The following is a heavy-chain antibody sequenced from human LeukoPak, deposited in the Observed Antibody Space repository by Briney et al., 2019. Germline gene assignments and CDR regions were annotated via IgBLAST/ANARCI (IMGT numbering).Heavy chain of an antibody. D-gene: IGHD5-12*01. CDR1: GYTFTSYG. V-gene: IGHV1-18*01. CDR3: ARGLRLVPYYYYYYMDV. J-gene: IGHJ6*03. Sequence: ASVKVSCKASGYTFTSYGIGWVRQAPGQGLEWMGWISAYNGNTNYAQKLQGRVTMTTDTSTSTAYMELRSLRSDDTAVYYCARGLRLVPYYYYYYMDVWGKGTTVTVSS. CDR2: ISAYNGNT.